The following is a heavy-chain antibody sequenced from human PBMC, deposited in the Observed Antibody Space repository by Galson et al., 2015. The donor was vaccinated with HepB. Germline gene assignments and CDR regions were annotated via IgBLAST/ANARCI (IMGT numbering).Heavy chain of an antibody. V-gene: IGHV3-23*01. CDR2: ITTSGNT. J-gene: IGHJ5*02. D-gene: IGHD1-26*01. CDR1: GFTFTNYA. CDR3: AKYSGSYTGWFDP. Sequence: SLRLSCAASGFTFTNYAMSWVRQAPGKGLEWVSAITTSGNTYYADSVKGRFTISRDTSKNTLFLQMNSLGVEDTAIYYCAKYSGSYTGWFDPWGQGTLVTVSS.